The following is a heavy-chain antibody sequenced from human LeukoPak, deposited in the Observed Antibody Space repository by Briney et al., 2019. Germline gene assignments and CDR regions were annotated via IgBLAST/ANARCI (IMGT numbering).Heavy chain of an antibody. CDR3: ARDCRGYSYGYPQGYYYYYMDV. CDR2: IYSGGST. D-gene: IGHD5-18*01. CDR1: GFTVSSNY. J-gene: IGHJ6*03. Sequence: GGSLRLSCAASGFTVSSNYMSWVRQAPGKGLEWVSVIYSGGSTYYADSVKGRFTISRDNSKNTLYLQMNSLRAEDTAVYYCARDCRGYSYGYPQGYYYYYMDVWGKGTRSPSP. V-gene: IGHV3-53*01.